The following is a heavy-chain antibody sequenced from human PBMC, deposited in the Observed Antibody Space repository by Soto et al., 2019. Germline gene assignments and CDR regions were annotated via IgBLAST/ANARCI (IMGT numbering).Heavy chain of an antibody. J-gene: IGHJ4*02. CDR3: ARVKQNYYDSSGHSPPLY. V-gene: IGHV1-69*13. CDR2: IIPIFGTA. D-gene: IGHD3-22*01. Sequence: GASVKVSCKASGGTFSSYAISWVRQAPGQGLEWMGGIIPIFGTANYAQKFQGRVTITADESTSTAYMELSSLRSEDTAVYYCARVKQNYYDSSGHSPPLYWGQGTLVTVSS. CDR1: GGTFSSYA.